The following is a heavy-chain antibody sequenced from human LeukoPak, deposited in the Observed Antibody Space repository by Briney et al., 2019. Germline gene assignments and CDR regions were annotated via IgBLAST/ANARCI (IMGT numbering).Heavy chain of an antibody. CDR2: ISSSSSTI. Sequence: GGSLRLSCAASGFTFSSYSMNWVRQAPGKGLEWVSYISSSSSTIYYADSVKGRFTISRDNAKNSLYLQMNSLRAEDTAVYYCARGPDSGWSIYYGMDVWGQGTTVTVSS. V-gene: IGHV3-48*01. CDR3: ARGPDSGWSIYYGMDV. J-gene: IGHJ6*02. CDR1: GFTFSSYS. D-gene: IGHD6-19*01.